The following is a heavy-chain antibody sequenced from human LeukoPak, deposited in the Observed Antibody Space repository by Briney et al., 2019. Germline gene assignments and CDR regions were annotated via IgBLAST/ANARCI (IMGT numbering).Heavy chain of an antibody. V-gene: IGHV1-24*01. CDR1: GYTLTELS. D-gene: IGHD3-22*01. J-gene: IGHJ4*02. CDR3: AVSSGYLVDY. CDR2: FDPEDGET. Sequence: ASVKVSCKVSGYTLTELSMHWVRQAPGKGLEWMGGFDPEDGETIYAQKFQGRVTTTEDTSTDTAYMELSSLRSEDTAVYYCAVSSGYLVDYWGQGTLVTVSS.